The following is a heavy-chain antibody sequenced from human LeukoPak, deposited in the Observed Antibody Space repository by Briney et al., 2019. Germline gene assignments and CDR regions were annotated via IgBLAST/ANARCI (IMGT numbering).Heavy chain of an antibody. CDR3: AKDPGRFTIFGVVIMGFDY. Sequence: GGSLRLSCAASGFTFSSYGMHWVRQAPGKGLEWVAFIRYDGSNKYYADSVKGRFTISRDNSKNTLYLQMNSLRAEDTAVYYCAKDPGRFTIFGVVIMGFDYWGQGTLVTVSS. J-gene: IGHJ4*02. D-gene: IGHD3-3*01. CDR2: IRYDGSNK. CDR1: GFTFSSYG. V-gene: IGHV3-30*02.